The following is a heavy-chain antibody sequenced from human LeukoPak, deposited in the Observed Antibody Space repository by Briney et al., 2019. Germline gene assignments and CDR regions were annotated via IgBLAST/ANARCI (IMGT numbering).Heavy chain of an antibody. CDR3: ARGNMGRLNYYVLDL. D-gene: IGHD3-10*01. CDR1: GGTFSAFP. Sequence: VASVKVSCKASGGTFSAFPLSWVRRAPGQGLDWMGRIIPILGMVNYARKFQGRVTITADTSTRTVYMESSSLTSEDTAVYYCARGNMGRLNYYVLDLWGQGTTVIVSS. J-gene: IGHJ6*02. CDR2: IIPILGMV. V-gene: IGHV1-69*04.